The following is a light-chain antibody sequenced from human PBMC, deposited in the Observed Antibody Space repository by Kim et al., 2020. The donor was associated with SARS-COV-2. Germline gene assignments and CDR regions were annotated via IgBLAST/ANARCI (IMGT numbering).Light chain of an antibody. CDR3: QQYGGSDMYT. Sequence: DNVLTQSPGTLSLSPGERVTLSCRATQTGPGNTFAWYQQKPGQAPRLLIYGASNRATGIPDRFSGSASGPDFTLTISRLESEDSAVYYCQQYGGSDMYTFGQGTKLEIK. J-gene: IGKJ2*01. V-gene: IGKV3-20*01. CDR2: GAS. CDR1: QTGPGNT.